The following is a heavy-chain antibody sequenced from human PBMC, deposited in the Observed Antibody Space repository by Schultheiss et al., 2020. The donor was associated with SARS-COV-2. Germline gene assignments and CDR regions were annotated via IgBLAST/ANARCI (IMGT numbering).Heavy chain of an antibody. V-gene: IGHV3-13*05. CDR3: AREPPWDQLLWDYYYGMDV. J-gene: IGHJ6*02. D-gene: IGHD2-2*01. CDR2: IGTAGDP. Sequence: GGSLRLSCAASGFTFSSYDMHWVRQATGKGLEWVSAIGTAGDPYYPGSVKGRFTISRDNAKNLLYLQMNSLRAEDTAVYYCAREPPWDQLLWDYYYGMDVWGQGTTVTVSS. CDR1: GFTFSSYD.